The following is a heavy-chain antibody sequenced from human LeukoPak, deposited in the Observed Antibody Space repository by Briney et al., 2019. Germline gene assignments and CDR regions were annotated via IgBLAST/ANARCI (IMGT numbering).Heavy chain of an antibody. V-gene: IGHV4-59*01. CDR1: GGSLSSYY. D-gene: IGHD3-9*01. CDR3: ARYVDSPYYDILTGYYKGNDAFDI. CDR2: IYYSGST. J-gene: IGHJ3*02. Sequence: SETLSLTCTVSGGSLSSYYWSWIRQPPGKELEWIGYIYYSGSTNYNPSLKSRVTISVDTSKNQFSLKLSSVTAADTAVDYCARYVDSPYYDILTGYYKGNDAFDIWGQGTMVTVSS.